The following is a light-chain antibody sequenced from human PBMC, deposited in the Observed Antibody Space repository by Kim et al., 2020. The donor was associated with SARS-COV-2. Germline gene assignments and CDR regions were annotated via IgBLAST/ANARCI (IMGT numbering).Light chain of an antibody. Sequence: GETVTIACTRSSGSIASNYVQWYQQRPGSSPTTVIYEDNQRPSGVPDRFSGSIDSSSNSASLTISGLKTEDEADYDCQSYDSNFRVFGGGTQLTVL. CDR3: QSYDSNFRV. V-gene: IGLV6-57*01. J-gene: IGLJ3*02. CDR2: EDN. CDR1: SGSIASNY.